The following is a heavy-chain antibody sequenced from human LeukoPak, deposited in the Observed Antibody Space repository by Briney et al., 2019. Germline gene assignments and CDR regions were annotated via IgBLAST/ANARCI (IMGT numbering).Heavy chain of an antibody. D-gene: IGHD2-15*01. Sequence: GGSLRLSCEGSGYSFTSYWIGWVRQMPGKGLEWMGIIYPGDSDTRYGPSFQGQVTISADKSISTAYLQWNSLKASDTAMYYCARHQCGGGSCYSDFDYWGQGTLVTVSS. J-gene: IGHJ4*02. CDR1: GYSFTSYW. CDR3: ARHQCGGGSCYSDFDY. CDR2: IYPGDSDT. V-gene: IGHV5-51*01.